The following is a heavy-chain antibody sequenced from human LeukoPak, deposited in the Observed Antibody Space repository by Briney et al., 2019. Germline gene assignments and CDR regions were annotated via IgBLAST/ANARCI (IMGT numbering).Heavy chain of an antibody. CDR1: GFTFSSYA. J-gene: IGHJ4*02. D-gene: IGHD4-17*01. CDR2: ISYDGSNE. Sequence: GRSLRLSCAASGFTFSSYAMNWVRQAPGKGLEWVAIISYDGSNEYYADSVKGRFTISRDNSKNTLYLQMNSLRAEDTAVYYCAKVLLTYGDFDYWGQGTLVTVSS. CDR3: AKVLLTYGDFDY. V-gene: IGHV3-30-3*01.